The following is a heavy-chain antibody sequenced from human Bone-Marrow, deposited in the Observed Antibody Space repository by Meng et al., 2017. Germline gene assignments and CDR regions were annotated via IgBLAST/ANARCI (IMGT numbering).Heavy chain of an antibody. J-gene: IGHJ4*02. V-gene: IGHV3-23*01. CDR2: IRGSGGST. CDR3: AKRKSGSYFPFDY. D-gene: IGHD1-26*01. Sequence: GESLKISCAASGFTFSSYAISWVRQAPGKGLEWVSAIRGSGGSTYYAESVKGRFTISRDNSKNAPYLQMNSLRAEDTAVYYCAKRKSGSYFPFDYGGQGTLVTVSS. CDR1: GFTFSSYA.